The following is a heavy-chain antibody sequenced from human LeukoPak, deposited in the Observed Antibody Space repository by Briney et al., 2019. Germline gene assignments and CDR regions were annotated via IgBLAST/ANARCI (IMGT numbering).Heavy chain of an antibody. V-gene: IGHV3-30-3*01. CDR3: AKVGSSWGYYFDY. CDR1: GFTFSSYA. D-gene: IGHD6-13*01. CDR2: ISYDGSNK. J-gene: IGHJ4*02. Sequence: GGSLRLSCAASGFTFSSYAMHWVRQAPGKGLEWVAVISYDGSNKYYADSVKGRFTISRDNSKNTLYLQMNSLRAEDTAVYYCAKVGSSWGYYFDYWGQGTLVTVSS.